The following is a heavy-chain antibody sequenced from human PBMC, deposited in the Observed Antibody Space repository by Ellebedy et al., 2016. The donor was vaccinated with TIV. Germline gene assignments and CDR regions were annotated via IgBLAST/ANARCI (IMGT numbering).Heavy chain of an antibody. CDR1: GFSFSHYW. Sequence: GESLKISCVASGFSFSHYWMAWVRQAPGKGLEWVANIKQDGGETHYLDSLKGRFTISRDNAKNSLFLQMNSLRVDDTAVYYCARDKGDDSGSRFDSWGQGTLVTVSS. D-gene: IGHD6-19*01. CDR3: ARDKGDDSGSRFDS. V-gene: IGHV3-7*03. J-gene: IGHJ4*02. CDR2: IKQDGGET.